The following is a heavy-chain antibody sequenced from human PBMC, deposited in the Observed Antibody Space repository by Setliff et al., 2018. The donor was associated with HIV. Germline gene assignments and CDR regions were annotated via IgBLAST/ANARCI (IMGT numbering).Heavy chain of an antibody. CDR3: TRTSRAAY. J-gene: IGHJ4*02. CDR2: INNISSTI. Sequence: GGSLSLSCAASGFTFSDYYMSWIRQAPGKGLEWVSYINNISSTISYADSVKGRFTISRDNAKSSLYLRMNSLRAEDTAVYYCTRTSRAAYWGRGTLVTVSS. CDR1: GFTFSDYY. D-gene: IGHD6-25*01. V-gene: IGHV3-11*04.